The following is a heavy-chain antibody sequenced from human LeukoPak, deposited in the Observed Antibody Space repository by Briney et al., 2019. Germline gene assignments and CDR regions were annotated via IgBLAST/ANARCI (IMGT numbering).Heavy chain of an antibody. J-gene: IGHJ5*02. Sequence: SETLSLTCTVSGGSISGYYWSWIRQPPGKGLEWIGYIYYSGSTNYNPSLKSRATISVDTSKNQFSLKLSSVTAADTAVYYCARSGTYYDILTGYYSGVWFDPWGQGTLVTVSS. CDR3: ARSGTYYDILTGYYSGVWFDP. CDR2: IYYSGST. CDR1: GGSISGYY. V-gene: IGHV4-59*01. D-gene: IGHD3-9*01.